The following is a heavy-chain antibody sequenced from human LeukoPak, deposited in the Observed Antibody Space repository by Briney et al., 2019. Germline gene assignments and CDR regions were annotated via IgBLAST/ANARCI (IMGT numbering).Heavy chain of an antibody. V-gene: IGHV4-59*01. CDR2: IYYSGST. D-gene: IGHD3-16*01. J-gene: IGHJ4*02. Sequence: PSETLSLTCTVSGGSISSYYWSWIRQPPGKGLEWIGYIYYSGSTNYNPSLKSRVTISVDTSKNQFSLKLSSVTAADTAVYYCARYVWGSYATFEDYWGQGTLVTVSS. CDR3: ARYVWGSYATFEDY. CDR1: GGSISSYY.